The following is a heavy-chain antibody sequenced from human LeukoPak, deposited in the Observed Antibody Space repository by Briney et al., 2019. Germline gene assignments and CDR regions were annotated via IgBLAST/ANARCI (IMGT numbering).Heavy chain of an antibody. D-gene: IGHD3-10*01. Sequence: PGGSLRLSCAASGFTFNRYNMNWVRQAPGKGLEWASSISPSTGDIHYADSVKGRFTISRDNAKNSLYLQINSLRAEDTAVYYCARGALTMLRGVTPPDYWGQGTLVTVSS. CDR3: ARGALTMLRGVTPPDY. V-gene: IGHV3-21*01. CDR1: GFTFNRYN. J-gene: IGHJ4*02. CDR2: ISPSTGDI.